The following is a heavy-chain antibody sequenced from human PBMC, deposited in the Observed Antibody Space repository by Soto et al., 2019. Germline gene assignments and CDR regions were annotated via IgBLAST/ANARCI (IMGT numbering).Heavy chain of an antibody. CDR3: ARVARDVYSRGVFDA. CDR2: NNPDSGCT. D-gene: IGHD1-26*01. Sequence: QVQLVQSGAEVKKPGASVKVSCKASGYSFTAYHIHWVRQAPGQWLEWMGWNNPDSGCTNYPQKFLGRVTMSAVTAITTAYMELSRLRSYDTAGHYCARVARDVYSRGVFDAWCPGARATVSS. V-gene: IGHV1-2*02. CDR1: GYSFTAYH. J-gene: IGHJ5*02.